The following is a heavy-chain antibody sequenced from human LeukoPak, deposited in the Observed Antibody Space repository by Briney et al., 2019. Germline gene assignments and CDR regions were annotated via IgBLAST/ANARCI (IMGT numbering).Heavy chain of an antibody. D-gene: IGHD2-2*01. CDR2: IYYSGTT. J-gene: IGHJ3*02. CDR1: GGSIGSTSHH. Sequence: PSETLSLTCTVSGGSIGSTSHHWGWIRQPPGKGLEWLGTIYYSGTTYYNPSLKSRVTISVDTSTNQFSLRLSSVTAADTTLYYCARLHTSSQPFDIWGQGTMVTVSS. CDR3: ARLHTSSQPFDI. V-gene: IGHV4-39*01.